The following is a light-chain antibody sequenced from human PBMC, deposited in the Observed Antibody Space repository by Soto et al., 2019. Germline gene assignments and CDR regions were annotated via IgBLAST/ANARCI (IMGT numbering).Light chain of an antibody. CDR2: GVS. CDR3: KQYDRLPIT. Sequence: EIVLTQSPGTLSLSPGERATLYCRASQSISSNRFAWFQEKPGQAPSLLIYGVSSRATGIPDRFSGSGSGKDFTFTISRLEPEDFGVYYCKQYDRLPITFGPGTKVDIK. CDR1: QSISSNR. V-gene: IGKV3-20*01. J-gene: IGKJ3*01.